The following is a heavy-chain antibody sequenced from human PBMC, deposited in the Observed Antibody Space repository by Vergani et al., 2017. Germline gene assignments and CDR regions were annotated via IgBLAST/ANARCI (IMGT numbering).Heavy chain of an antibody. Sequence: QVQLQESGPGLVKPSQTLSLTCTVSGGSISSGGYYWSWIRQHPGKGLEWIGYIYYSGSTYYNPSLKSLVTISVDRSKNQFSLKLSSVTAADTAVYYCARLSRANYYYYMDVWGKGTTVTVSS. J-gene: IGHJ6*03. D-gene: IGHD1-26*01. CDR1: GGSISSGGYY. CDR2: IYYSGST. CDR3: ARLSRANYYYYMDV. V-gene: IGHV4-31*01.